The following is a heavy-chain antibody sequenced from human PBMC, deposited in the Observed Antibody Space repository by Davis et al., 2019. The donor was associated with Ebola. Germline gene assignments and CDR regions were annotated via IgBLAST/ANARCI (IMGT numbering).Heavy chain of an antibody. CDR3: ATGSRFFDY. J-gene: IGHJ4*02. CDR2: IYYRGST. CDR1: GGSISSSSYY. Sequence: MPSEPLSLTCTLPGGSISSSSYYWGWIRQPPGKGLEWIGSIYYRGSTYYNPSLKSRVTISVDTSKNQFSLKLSSVTAADPAVYYCATGSRFFDYWGQGTLVTVSS. D-gene: IGHD3-10*01. V-gene: IGHV4-39*01.